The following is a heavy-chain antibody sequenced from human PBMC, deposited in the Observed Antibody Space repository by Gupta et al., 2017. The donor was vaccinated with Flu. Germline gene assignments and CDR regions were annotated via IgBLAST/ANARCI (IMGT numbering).Heavy chain of an antibody. CDR2: IRSKANSYAT. V-gene: IGHV3-73*02. D-gene: IGHD3-22*01. Sequence: EVQLVESGGGLVQPGGAVKLSCAASGFTFSGAAMHWVRQASGKGLEWVGRIRSKANSYATAYAASVKGRFTISRDDSKNTAYLQMNSLKTEDTAVYYCTRHHDSSGYWDYYFDYWGQGTLVTVSS. CDR1: GFTFSGAA. CDR3: TRHHDSSGYWDYYFDY. J-gene: IGHJ4*02.